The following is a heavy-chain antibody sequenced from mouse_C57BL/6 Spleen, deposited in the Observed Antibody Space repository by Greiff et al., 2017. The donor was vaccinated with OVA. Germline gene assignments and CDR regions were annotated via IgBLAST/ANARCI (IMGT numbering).Heavy chain of an antibody. V-gene: IGHV1-54*01. CDR1: GYAFTNYL. CDR3: ARSDYGSSYENDY. CDR2: INPGSGGT. Sequence: QVQLQQSGAELVRPGTSVKVSCKASGYAFTNYLIEWVKQRPGQGLEWIGVINPGSGGTNYNEKFKGKATLTADKSSSTAYMQLSSLTSEDSAVYFCARSDYGSSYENDYWGQGTTLTVSS. D-gene: IGHD1-1*01. J-gene: IGHJ2*01.